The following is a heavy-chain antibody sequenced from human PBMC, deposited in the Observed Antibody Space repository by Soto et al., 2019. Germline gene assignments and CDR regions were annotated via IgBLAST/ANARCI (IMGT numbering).Heavy chain of an antibody. J-gene: IGHJ5*01. Sequence: QVQLVQSGPELKKPGASVKVSCKTSGYSFHNFGISWVRQAPGQGLEWMGWISVLNGYAHYGQKFQGRVIMTADTFTSTAYMELRGLRSDDTAMYYCSKNGTTWFASWGQGTPVTVSS. CDR1: GYSFHNFG. CDR2: ISVLNGYA. CDR3: SKNGTTWFAS. V-gene: IGHV1-18*01. D-gene: IGHD1-1*01.